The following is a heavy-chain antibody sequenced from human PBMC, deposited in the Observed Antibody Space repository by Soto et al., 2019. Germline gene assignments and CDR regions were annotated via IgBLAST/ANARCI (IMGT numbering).Heavy chain of an antibody. V-gene: IGHV3-23*01. CDR3: AYLHRYYDFWSGPDNDY. CDR2: ISGSGGST. D-gene: IGHD3-3*01. CDR1: GFTFNSYG. J-gene: IGHJ4*02. Sequence: LGGSLRLSCAASGFTFNSYGMHWVRQAPGKGLEWVSAISGSGGSTYYADSVKGRFTISRDNSKNTLYLQVNSLRAEDTAVYYCAYLHRYYDFWSGPDNDYWGQGTLVTVSS.